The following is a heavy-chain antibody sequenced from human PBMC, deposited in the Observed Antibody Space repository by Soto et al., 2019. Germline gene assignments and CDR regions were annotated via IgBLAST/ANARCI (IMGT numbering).Heavy chain of an antibody. CDR2: IFSNDEK. D-gene: IGHD3-22*01. J-gene: IGHJ5*02. V-gene: IGHV2-26*01. Sequence: QVTLKESGPVLVKPTETLTLTCTVSGFSLSNARMGVSWIRQPPGKALEWLAHIFSNDEKSYSTSLKSSLTTSKDTSKTQVDLTMTNMHPVDTATYYCARAYDSDNWFDPRGQGTLVNVSS. CDR3: ARAYDSDNWFDP. CDR1: GFSLSNARMG.